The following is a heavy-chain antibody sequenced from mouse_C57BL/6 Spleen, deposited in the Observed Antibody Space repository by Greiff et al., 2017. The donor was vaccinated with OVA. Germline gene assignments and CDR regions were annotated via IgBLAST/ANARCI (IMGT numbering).Heavy chain of an antibody. CDR1: GYTFTDYN. CDR3: ARWVLRGYFDY. D-gene: IGHD2-3*01. Sequence: EVQLQQSGPELVKPGASVKMSCKASGYTFTDYNMHWVKQSHGKSLEWIGYINPNNGGTSYNQKFKGKATLTVNKSSSTAYMELSSLTSEDSAVYYCARWVLRGYFDYWGQGTTLTVSS. CDR2: INPNNGGT. V-gene: IGHV1-22*01. J-gene: IGHJ2*01.